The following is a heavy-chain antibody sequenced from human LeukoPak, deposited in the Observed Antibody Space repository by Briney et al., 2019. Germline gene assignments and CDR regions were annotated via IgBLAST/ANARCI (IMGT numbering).Heavy chain of an antibody. CDR2: IRRDGSEK. J-gene: IGHJ4*02. Sequence: PGGSLRLSCAASGFTFSSYWMTWVRQAPGKGLEWVANIRRDGSEKHYVDSVKGRFTISRDNAKNSLHLQMNSLRPEDTALYYCVKDRGLRNQWLQVTYDSWGQGTLVTVSS. CDR1: GFTFSSYW. CDR3: VKDRGLRNQWLQVTYDS. D-gene: IGHD5-24*01. V-gene: IGHV3-7*03.